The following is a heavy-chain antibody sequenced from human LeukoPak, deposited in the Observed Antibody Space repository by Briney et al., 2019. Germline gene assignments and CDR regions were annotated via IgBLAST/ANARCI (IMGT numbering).Heavy chain of an antibody. D-gene: IGHD3-22*01. J-gene: IGHJ4*02. Sequence: GGSLRLSCAASGFTFSDYYMSWIRQAPGKGLEWVSYISSSGSTIYYADSVKGRFTISRDNAKNSLYLQMNSLRAEDTAVYYCSSLYDSSGYYLYYWGQGTLVTVSS. CDR3: SSLYDSSGYYLYY. CDR2: ISSSGSTI. CDR1: GFTFSDYY. V-gene: IGHV3-11*01.